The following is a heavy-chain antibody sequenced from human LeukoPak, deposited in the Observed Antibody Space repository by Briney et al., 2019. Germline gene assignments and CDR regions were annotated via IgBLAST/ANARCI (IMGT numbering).Heavy chain of an antibody. Sequence: PGGSLRLSCAASGFTFSSYGMHWVRQAPGKGLEWVAVIWYDGSNTYYADSVKGRFTISRDNSKNTLYLQMNSLRAEATAIYYCATLLQGDGMDVWGKGTTVTVSS. J-gene: IGHJ6*04. D-gene: IGHD4-11*01. CDR3: ATLLQGDGMDV. CDR1: GFTFSSYG. V-gene: IGHV3-33*01. CDR2: IWYDGSNT.